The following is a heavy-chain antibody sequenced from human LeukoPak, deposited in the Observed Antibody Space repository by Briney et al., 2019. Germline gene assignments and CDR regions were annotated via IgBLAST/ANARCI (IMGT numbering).Heavy chain of an antibody. CDR1: GVSISSYY. Sequence: PSETLSLTCTVSGVSISSYYWSWIRQPPGKGLEWTGYIYYSGSTNYNPSLKSRVTISVDTSKNQFSLKLSSVTAADTAVYYCARHRIDHEYSSGYVGDAFDIWGQGTMVTVSS. V-gene: IGHV4-59*08. CDR3: ARHRIDHEYSSGYVGDAFDI. J-gene: IGHJ3*02. CDR2: IYYSGST. D-gene: IGHD3-22*01.